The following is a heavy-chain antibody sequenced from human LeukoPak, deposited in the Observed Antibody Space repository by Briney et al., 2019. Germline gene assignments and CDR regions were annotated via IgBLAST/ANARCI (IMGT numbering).Heavy chain of an antibody. CDR2: IYYSGST. CDR3: ARATYHSSGYLDY. V-gene: IGHV4-31*03. D-gene: IGHD3-22*01. J-gene: IGHJ4*02. CDR1: GGSISSGGYY. Sequence: SQTLSPTCTVSGGSISSGGYYWSWIRQHPGKGLEWIGYIYYSGSTYYNPSLKSRVTISVDTSKNQFSLKLSSVTAADTAVYYCARATYHSSGYLDYWGQGTLVTVSS.